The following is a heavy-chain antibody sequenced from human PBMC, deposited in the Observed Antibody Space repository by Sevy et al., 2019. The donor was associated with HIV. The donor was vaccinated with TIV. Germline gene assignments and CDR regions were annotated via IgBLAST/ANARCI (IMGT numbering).Heavy chain of an antibody. J-gene: IGHJ1*01. D-gene: IGHD1-26*01. Sequence: GGSLRLSCAASGFTFTSDYMHWVRQPPGKGLVWVSHINTDGKIIRYADSVKGRFTTSRDTAKNTMYLQLNSLGAEDTAVYYCALGSRGTFGSWGQGTLVTVSS. CDR3: ALGSRGTFGS. CDR2: INTDGKII. CDR1: GFTFTSDY. V-gene: IGHV3-74*01.